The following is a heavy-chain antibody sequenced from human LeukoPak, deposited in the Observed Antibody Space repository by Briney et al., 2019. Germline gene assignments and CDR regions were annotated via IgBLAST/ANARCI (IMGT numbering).Heavy chain of an antibody. J-gene: IGHJ6*04. CDR2: INHSGST. CDR1: GGSFSGYY. Sequence: SETLSLTCAVYGGSFSGYYWSWIRQPPGKGLEWLGEINHSGSTNYNPSLKSRVTISVDTSKNQFSLKLSSVTAADTAVYYCARRAPPDVWGKGTTVTVSS. V-gene: IGHV4-34*01. CDR3: ARRAPPDV.